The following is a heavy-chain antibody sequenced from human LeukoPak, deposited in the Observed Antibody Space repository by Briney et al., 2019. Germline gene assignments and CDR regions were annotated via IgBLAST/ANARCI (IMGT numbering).Heavy chain of an antibody. CDR1: GLTFSSRW. D-gene: IGHD1-26*01. Sequence: GGSLRLSCAASGLTFSSRWMSWVRQAPGKGLEWVSYISNSGRTIYYADSVQGRFTISRDNAKNSLYLQMNSLRAEDTAAYYCAREGGATVMRDAFDIWGQGTMVTVSS. CDR2: ISNSGRTI. CDR3: AREGGATVMRDAFDI. V-gene: IGHV3-48*03. J-gene: IGHJ3*02.